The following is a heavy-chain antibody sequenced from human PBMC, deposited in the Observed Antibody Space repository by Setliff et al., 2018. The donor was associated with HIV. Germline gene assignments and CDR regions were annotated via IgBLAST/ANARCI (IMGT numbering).Heavy chain of an antibody. J-gene: IGHJ3*02. D-gene: IGHD3-22*01. Sequence: PGESLKISCVASGFTLSDYHMDWVRRAPGKGLEWIGRTRKKFRRHTTACAASVKDRFSISRDNSRNSVFLEMSSLRIEETAVYYCVSVNYYDRIGDSLDAFDIWGKGTKVTVSS. CDR3: VSVNYYDRIGDSLDAFDI. V-gene: IGHV3-72*01. CDR1: GFTLSDYH. CDR2: TRKKFRRHTT.